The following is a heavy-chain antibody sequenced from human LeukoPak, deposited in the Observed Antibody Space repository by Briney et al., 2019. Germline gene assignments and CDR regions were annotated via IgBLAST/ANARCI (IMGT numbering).Heavy chain of an antibody. Sequence: SQTLSLTCIVSGGSIAATTCSWTWIRQSPGRGLERVATVFNRGNTYYSPSLMGRVTLSVDTSKNQFSLQLASVPASDPAVDYCARHLENTPGSGAYGYFDKWGQGALVTVSS. CDR2: VFNRGNT. CDR3: ARHLENTPGSGAYGYFDK. CDR1: GGSIAATTCS. V-gene: IGHV4-39*01. D-gene: IGHD1-26*01. J-gene: IGHJ4*02.